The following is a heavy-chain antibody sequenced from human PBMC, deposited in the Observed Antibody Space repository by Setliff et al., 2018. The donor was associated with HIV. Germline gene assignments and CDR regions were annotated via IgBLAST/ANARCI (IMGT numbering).Heavy chain of an antibody. Sequence: GASVKVSCKASGDTFSNSLVTWVRQAPGQGLEWMGGINAGNGNTKYSQKFQGRVTITRDTSASTAYMELSSLRSEDTAVYYCARGHDYGDSYFDYWGQGTLVTVSS. J-gene: IGHJ4*02. CDR3: ARGHDYGDSYFDY. D-gene: IGHD4-17*01. V-gene: IGHV1-3*01. CDR1: GDTFSNSL. CDR2: INAGNGNT.